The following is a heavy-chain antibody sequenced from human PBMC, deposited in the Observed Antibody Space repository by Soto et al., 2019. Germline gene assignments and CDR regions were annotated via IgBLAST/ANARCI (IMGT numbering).Heavy chain of an antibody. CDR1: GFTFRSYA. Sequence: DVQLLESGGGLVQPGGSLRLSCAASGFTFRSYAMSWVRQAPGKGLEWVSGISGSGISTHYADSVKGRFTVSRDNSKTTLYLQMNSLRAEDTAVYNCAKEPVGPDWYFDLWGRGTRVTVSS. CDR3: AKEPVGPDWYFDL. CDR2: ISGSGIST. V-gene: IGHV3-23*01. J-gene: IGHJ2*01.